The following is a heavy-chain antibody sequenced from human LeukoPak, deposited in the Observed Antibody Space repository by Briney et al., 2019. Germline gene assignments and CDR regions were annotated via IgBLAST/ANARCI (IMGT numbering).Heavy chain of an antibody. J-gene: IGHJ3*02. D-gene: IGHD2-2*01. CDR1: GFTFSSYS. Sequence: GGSLKLSCAASGFTFSSYSMNWVRQAPGKGLEWVSSISSSSSYIYYADPVKGRFTISRDNAKNSLYLQMNSLRAEDTAVYYCARLGFSSTSGRDAFDIWGQGTMVTVSS. V-gene: IGHV3-21*01. CDR2: ISSSSSYI. CDR3: ARLGFSSTSGRDAFDI.